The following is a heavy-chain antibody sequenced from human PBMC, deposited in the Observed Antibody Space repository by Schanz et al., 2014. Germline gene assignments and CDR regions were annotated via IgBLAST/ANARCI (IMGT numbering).Heavy chain of an antibody. CDR1: GFTFGTRT. CDR2: VTSAYTT. D-gene: IGHD6-6*01. V-gene: IGHV3-23*01. Sequence: EVQVLESGGGLVQPGGSLRLSCVGSGFTFGTRTMGWVRQAPGQGLEWVSTVTSAYTTYYADSVKGRFTISRDNSKNTLYLQMNSLRAEDTAVYYCAKGNTEARLSDFWGQGTLLVTVSS. CDR3: AKGNTEARLSDF. J-gene: IGHJ4*02.